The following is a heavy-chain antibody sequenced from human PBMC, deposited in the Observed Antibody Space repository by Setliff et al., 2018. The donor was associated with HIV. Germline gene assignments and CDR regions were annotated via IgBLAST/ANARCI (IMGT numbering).Heavy chain of an antibody. V-gene: IGHV4-59*11. J-gene: IGHJ4*02. CDR2: IYYSGST. Sequence: SETLSLTCTVSGGSISGHYWSWIRQPPGKGLEWIGSIYYSGSTNYNPSLKSRVTISVDTSKNQFSLKLSSVTAADTAVYYCARDHHYYDSSGYYWRDYWGQGTLVTVSS. CDR3: ARDHHYYDSSGYYWRDY. D-gene: IGHD3-22*01. CDR1: GGSISGHY.